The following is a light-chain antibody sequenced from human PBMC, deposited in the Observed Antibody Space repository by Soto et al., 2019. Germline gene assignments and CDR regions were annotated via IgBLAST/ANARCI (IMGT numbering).Light chain of an antibody. Sequence: QSALTQPASVSGSPGQSITISCTGTSSDVGGYDYVSLYQQLPGKAPKLLIYDVNNRPSGVSHRFSGSKSGNTASLTTSGLKADDEADYYCSSYTGSSKFVFATGTKMTAL. J-gene: IGLJ1*01. CDR3: SSYTGSSKFV. CDR2: DVN. V-gene: IGLV2-14*01. CDR1: SSDVGGYDY.